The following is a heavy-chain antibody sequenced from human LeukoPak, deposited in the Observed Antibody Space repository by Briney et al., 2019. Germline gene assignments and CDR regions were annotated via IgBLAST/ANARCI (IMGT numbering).Heavy chain of an antibody. J-gene: IGHJ6*02. Sequence: ASVKVSCKASGYTFTSYGITWVRQALGQGREWMGWISAYNGNTNYAQKFQGRVTITTDTSTSTAYMELRSLRSDDTAVYYCARIVLVADASIYYGMDVCGQATTVTVSS. D-gene: IGHD2-2*01. CDR1: GYTFTSYG. CDR3: ARIVLVADASIYYGMDV. V-gene: IGHV1-18*01. CDR2: ISAYNGNT.